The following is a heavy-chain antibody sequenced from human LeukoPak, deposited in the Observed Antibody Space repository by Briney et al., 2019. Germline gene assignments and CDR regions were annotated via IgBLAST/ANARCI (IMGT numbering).Heavy chain of an antibody. V-gene: IGHV1-69*13. CDR3: ARVIRGSFSSGWYSDYYYYGMDV. D-gene: IGHD6-19*01. CDR2: IIPIFGTA. CDR1: GGTFSSYA. Sequence: ASVTVSCKASGGTFSSYAISWVRQAPGQGLEWMGGIIPIFGTANYAQKFQGRVTITADESTSTAYMELSSLRSEDTAVYYCARVIRGSFSSGWYSDYYYYGMDVWGQGTTVTVSS. J-gene: IGHJ6*02.